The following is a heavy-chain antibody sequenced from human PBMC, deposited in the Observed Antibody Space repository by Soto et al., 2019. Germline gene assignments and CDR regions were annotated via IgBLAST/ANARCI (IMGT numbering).Heavy chain of an antibody. CDR3: AQFRSPRQFYFDY. D-gene: IGHD6-19*01. Sequence: SETLSLTCTVSGGSISSYYWSWIRQPPGKGLEWIGYIYYSGSTNYNPSLKSRVTISVDTSKNQFSLKLSSVTAADTAVYYCAQFRSPRQFYFDYWGQGTLVTVSS. J-gene: IGHJ4*02. V-gene: IGHV4-59*08. CDR2: IYYSGST. CDR1: GGSISSYY.